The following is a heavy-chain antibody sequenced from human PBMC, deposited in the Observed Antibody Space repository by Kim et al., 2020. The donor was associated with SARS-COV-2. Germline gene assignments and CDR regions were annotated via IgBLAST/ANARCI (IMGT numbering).Heavy chain of an antibody. V-gene: IGHV4-39*01. CDR2: IYYSGST. CDR3: ARLPSGYSYAEGVDY. D-gene: IGHD5-18*01. CDR1: GGSISSSSYY. Sequence: SETLSLTCTVSGGSISSSSYYWGWIRQPPGKGLEWIGSIYYSGSTYYNPSLKSRVTISVDTSKNQFSLKLSSVTAADTAVYYCARLPSGYSYAEGVDYWGQGTLVTVSS. J-gene: IGHJ4*02.